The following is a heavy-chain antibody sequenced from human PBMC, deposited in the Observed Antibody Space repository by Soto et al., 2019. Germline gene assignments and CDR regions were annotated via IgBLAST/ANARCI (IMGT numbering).Heavy chain of an antibody. J-gene: IGHJ6*03. CDR1: GFTFSSYA. V-gene: IGHV3-23*01. D-gene: IGHD6-13*01. CDR3: AKGGMSGYSSSWLKANHYYYMDV. CDR2: ISGSGGST. Sequence: GGSLRLSCAASGFTFSSYAMSWVRQAPGKGLEWVSAISGSGGSTYYADSVKGRFTISRDNSKNTLYLQMNSLRAEDTAVYYCAKGGMSGYSSSWLKANHYYYMDVWGKGTTVTVSS.